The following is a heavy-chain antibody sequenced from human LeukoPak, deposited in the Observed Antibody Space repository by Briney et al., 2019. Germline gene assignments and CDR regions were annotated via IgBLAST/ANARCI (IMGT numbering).Heavy chain of an antibody. Sequence: ASVKVSCKASGYTFTSYGISWVRQAPGQGLAWMGWISAYNGNTNYAQKLQGRVTMTTDTSTSTAYMELRSLRSDDTAVYYCARARGLYYDILTGYSHFDYWGQGTLVTVSS. CDR3: ARARGLYYDILTGYSHFDY. D-gene: IGHD3-9*01. CDR1: GYTFTSYG. V-gene: IGHV1-18*04. CDR2: ISAYNGNT. J-gene: IGHJ4*02.